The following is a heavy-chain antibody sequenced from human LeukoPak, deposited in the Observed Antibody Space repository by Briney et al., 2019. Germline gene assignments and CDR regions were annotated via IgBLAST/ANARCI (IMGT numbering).Heavy chain of an antibody. J-gene: IGHJ4*02. Sequence: PGGSLRLSCAASGFTFSNACMSWVRQAPGKGLEWVARIKTKTDGGTTDYAARVTSTFTISRDDSKNTLYLQMNSLKTEDTAVYYCTTGVLMVYVTYDYWGQGTLVTVSS. V-gene: IGHV3-15*01. CDR2: IKTKTDGGTT. CDR3: TTGVLMVYVTYDY. CDR1: GFTFSNAC. D-gene: IGHD2-8*01.